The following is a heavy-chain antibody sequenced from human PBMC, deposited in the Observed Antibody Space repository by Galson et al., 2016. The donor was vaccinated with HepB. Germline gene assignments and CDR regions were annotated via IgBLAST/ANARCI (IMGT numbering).Heavy chain of an antibody. D-gene: IGHD2-21*02. CDR1: GFTFGNYV. CDR3: AKVDCGGDCKRFDY. Sequence: SLRLFCAASGFTFGNYVMSWVRQAPGKGLEWVSSITNIGGNTYYADSVKGRFTISRDNSKNTLYLQMSSLRAEDTALYYCAKVDCGGDCKRFDYWGQGTLVTVSS. V-gene: IGHV3-23*01. CDR2: ITNIGGNT. J-gene: IGHJ4*02.